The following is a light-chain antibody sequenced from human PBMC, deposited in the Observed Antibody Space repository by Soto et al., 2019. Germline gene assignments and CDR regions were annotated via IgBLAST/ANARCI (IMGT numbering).Light chain of an antibody. CDR1: QSVSSNS. CDR3: QQYDTSSGT. V-gene: IGKV3-20*01. Sequence: EIVLTQSPGTLSLSPGERATLSCRASQSVSSNSLAWFQQKPGQAPRLLISGASSRATGIPDRFSGSGSGTDFTLTISRLEPEDFAVYYCQQYDTSSGTFSQGTKVEVK. CDR2: GAS. J-gene: IGKJ1*01.